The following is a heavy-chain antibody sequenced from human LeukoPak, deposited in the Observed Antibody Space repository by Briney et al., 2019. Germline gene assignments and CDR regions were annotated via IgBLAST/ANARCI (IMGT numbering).Heavy chain of an antibody. V-gene: IGHV1-58*02. J-gene: IGHJ4*02. CDR2: IIVGSGKT. CDR1: GFTFSNSA. CDR3: AAELYSGTYGRCCSFAF. D-gene: IGHD1-26*01. Sequence: SVKVSCKASGFTFSNSAMRWLRQARGQRLEWIGWIIVGSGKTHYAQNFQERLTITRDMSTSTAYMELSSLQSEDTAVYYCAAELYSGTYGRCCSFAFWGQGTLVTVSS.